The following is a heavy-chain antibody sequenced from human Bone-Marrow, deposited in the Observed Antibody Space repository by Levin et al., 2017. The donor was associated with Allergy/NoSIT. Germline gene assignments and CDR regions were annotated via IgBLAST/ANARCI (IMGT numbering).Heavy chain of an antibody. J-gene: IGHJ3*01. Sequence: SETLSLTCTVPGGFIRSNYWSWIRQSPGKGLEWLGFLFYSGSTLYNPSLRSRLTMSVDTSKNQLSLELSSVTAADTAGYYGARAGEGYSGYVDGFDVWGQGTVVTVSS. D-gene: IGHD5-12*01. CDR1: GGFIRSNY. V-gene: IGHV4-59*01. CDR2: LFYSGST. CDR3: ARAGEGYSGYVDGFDV.